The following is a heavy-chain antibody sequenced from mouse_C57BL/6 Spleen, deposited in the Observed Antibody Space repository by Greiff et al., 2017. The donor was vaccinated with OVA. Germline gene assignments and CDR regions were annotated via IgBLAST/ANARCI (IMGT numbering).Heavy chain of an antibody. Sequence: VKLVESGPGLVAPSQSLSITCTVSGFSLTSYGVHWVRQPPGKGLEWLVVIWSDGSTTYNSALKSRLSISKDNSKSQVFLKMNSLQTDDTAMYDCARHDGNYGWYFDVWGTGTTVTVSS. CDR2: IWSDGST. CDR3: ARHDGNYGWYFDV. J-gene: IGHJ1*03. CDR1: GFSLTSYG. V-gene: IGHV2-6-1*01. D-gene: IGHD2-1*01.